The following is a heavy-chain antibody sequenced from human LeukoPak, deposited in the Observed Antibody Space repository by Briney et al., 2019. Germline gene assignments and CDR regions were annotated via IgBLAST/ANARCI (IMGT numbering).Heavy chain of an antibody. V-gene: IGHV3-7*04. D-gene: IGHD6-19*01. J-gene: IGHJ4*02. CDR1: GFTFSSYW. Sequence: GGSLRLSCAASGFTFSSYWMSWVRQAPGKGLEWVANIKEDGSEKYYVDSVKGRLTISRDTGESSLYLQMNSLRAEDKAVYYCARLRAGDYFDYWGQGTLVTVSS. CDR3: ARLRAGDYFDY. CDR2: IKEDGSEK.